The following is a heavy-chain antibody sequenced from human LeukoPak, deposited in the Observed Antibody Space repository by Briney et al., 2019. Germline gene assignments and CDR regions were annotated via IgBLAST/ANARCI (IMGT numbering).Heavy chain of an antibody. CDR3: AKAQPIPYYDILTGLVSYYFDY. Sequence: GGSLRLSCAASGFTFSSYAMSWVRQAPGKGLEWVSAISGSGGSTYYADSVKGRFTISRDNSKNTLYLQMNSLRAEDTAVYYCAKAQPIPYYDILTGLVSYYFDYWGQGALVTVSS. D-gene: IGHD3-9*01. CDR1: GFTFSSYA. V-gene: IGHV3-23*01. CDR2: ISGSGGST. J-gene: IGHJ4*02.